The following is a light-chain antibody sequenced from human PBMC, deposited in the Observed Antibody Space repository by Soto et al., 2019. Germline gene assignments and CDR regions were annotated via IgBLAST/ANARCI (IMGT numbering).Light chain of an antibody. CDR1: QSVSSY. CDR2: GAS. J-gene: IGKJ1*01. Sequence: ELVMTQSPAPLSVSPGERATLSCRASQSVSSYLAWYQQKPGQAPRLLIYGASNRATGIPDRFSGSGSGTDFTLTISRLEPEDFAVYYCQQYGSSGTFGQGTKVDI. V-gene: IGKV3-20*01. CDR3: QQYGSSGT.